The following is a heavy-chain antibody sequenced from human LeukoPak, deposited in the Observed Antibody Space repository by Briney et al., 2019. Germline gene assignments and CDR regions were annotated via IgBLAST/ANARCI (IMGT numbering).Heavy chain of an antibody. CDR3: ARGSRRKTYSGSDHFDY. D-gene: IGHD1-26*01. CDR2: IYYSGST. V-gene: IGHV4-59*01. J-gene: IGHJ4*02. Sequence: PSETLSLTCTVSGGSISSYYWNWIRQPPGKGLEWIGYIYYSGSTNYNPSLKSRVTISVDTSKNQFSLKLSSVTAADTAVYYCARGSRRKTYSGSDHFDYWGQGTLVTVSS. CDR1: GGSISSYY.